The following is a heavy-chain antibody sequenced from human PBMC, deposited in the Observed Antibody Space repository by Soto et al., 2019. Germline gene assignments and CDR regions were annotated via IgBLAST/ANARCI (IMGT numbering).Heavy chain of an antibody. CDR3: ARVVRFLEWYTKDYGMDV. D-gene: IGHD3-3*01. J-gene: IGHJ6*02. CDR1: GYTFTSYD. CDR2: MNPNSGNT. Sequence: QVQLVQSGAEVKKPGASVKVSCKASGYTFTSYDINWVRQATGQGLEWMGWMNPNSGNTGYAQKFQGRVTMTRNTTISTDYMELSSLRSESTAVYYCARVVRFLEWYTKDYGMDVWGQGTTVTVSS. V-gene: IGHV1-8*01.